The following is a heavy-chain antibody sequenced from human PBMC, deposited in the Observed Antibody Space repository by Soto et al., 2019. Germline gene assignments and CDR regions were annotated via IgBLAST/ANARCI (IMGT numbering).Heavy chain of an antibody. CDR2: SYYSGTT. CDR1: GASISVYSYY. Sequence: SETLSLTCTVSGASISVYSYYWTWIRQPPGTGLEWIGSSYYSGTTYFNPSLKSRATISVDTSKNQFSLRLTSVTAADTAIYYCTRRYNWXXXYFDPWGPGALVTVS. V-gene: IGHV4-39*01. D-gene: IGHD1-20*01. CDR3: TRRYNWXXXYFDP. J-gene: IGHJ5*02.